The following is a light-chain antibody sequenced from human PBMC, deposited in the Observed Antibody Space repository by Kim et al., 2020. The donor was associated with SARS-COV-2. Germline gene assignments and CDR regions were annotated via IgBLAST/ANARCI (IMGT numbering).Light chain of an antibody. CDR2: GAS. J-gene: IGKJ2*03. Sequence: SPGESATLSCRASQSVSSSYLAWYQQKPGQAPRLLIYGASSRATGIPDRFSGNGSGTDFTLTISRLEPEDFAVYYCQQYGSSPLYSFGQGTKLEI. CDR3: QQYGSSPLYS. V-gene: IGKV3-20*01. CDR1: QSVSSSY.